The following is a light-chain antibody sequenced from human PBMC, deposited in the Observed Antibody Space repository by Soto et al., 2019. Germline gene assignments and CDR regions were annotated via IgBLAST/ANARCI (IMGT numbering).Light chain of an antibody. V-gene: IGKV3-11*01. CDR1: QSVSSY. Sequence: EIVLTQSLSTLSLSPGERAILSCRASQSVSSYLAWYQQKPGLAPRLLIYDASNRATGIPARFSGSGSGTDFTLTISSLEPEDFAVYYCQQRSNWPLTFGGGTKVEIK. J-gene: IGKJ4*01. CDR2: DAS. CDR3: QQRSNWPLT.